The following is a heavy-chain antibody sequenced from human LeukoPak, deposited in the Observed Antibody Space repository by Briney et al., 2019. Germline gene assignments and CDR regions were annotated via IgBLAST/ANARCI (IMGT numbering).Heavy chain of an antibody. CDR3: ARPDWRDLYYGMDV. J-gene: IGHJ6*02. V-gene: IGHV3-23*01. D-gene: IGHD3-3*01. CDR2: ISGSGGTT. Sequence: GGSLRLSCAASGFAFITYAMSWVRQAPGKGLEWVSAISGSGGTTYYADSVRGRFTISRDNSKNTVYLQMNSLRAEDTAVYYCARPDWRDLYYGMDVWGQGTTVTVSS. CDR1: GFAFITYA.